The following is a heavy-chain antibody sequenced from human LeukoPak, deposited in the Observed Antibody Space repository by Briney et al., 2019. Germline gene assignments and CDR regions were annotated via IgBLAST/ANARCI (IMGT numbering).Heavy chain of an antibody. CDR1: GGSISSGGYY. Sequence: PSETLSLTCTVSGGSISSGGYYWSWIRQHLGKGLEWIGYIYYSGSTYYNPSLKSRVTISVGTSKNQFSLKLSSVTAADTAVYYCARVHYDSSCFDYWGQGTLVTVSS. D-gene: IGHD3-22*01. V-gene: IGHV4-31*03. J-gene: IGHJ4*02. CDR3: ARVHYDSSCFDY. CDR2: IYYSGST.